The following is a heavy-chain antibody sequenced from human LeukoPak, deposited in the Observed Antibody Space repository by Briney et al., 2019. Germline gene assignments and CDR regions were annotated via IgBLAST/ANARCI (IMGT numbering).Heavy chain of an antibody. J-gene: IGHJ4*02. CDR2: ISADGRTT. CDR1: GFTFSSHW. D-gene: IGHD6-13*01. V-gene: IGHV3-74*01. CDR3: ARVAAAGTHFDY. Sequence: GGSLRLSCAASGFTFSSHWMHWVHQAPGKGLVWVSRISADGRTTTYADSVKGRFTISRDNAKSTLSVQMNSLTAEDTAVYYCARVAAAGTHFDYWGQGTLVTVSS.